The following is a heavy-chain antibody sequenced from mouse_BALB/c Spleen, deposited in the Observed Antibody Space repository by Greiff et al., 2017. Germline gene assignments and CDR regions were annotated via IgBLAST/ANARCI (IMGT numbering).Heavy chain of an antibody. CDR3: ARGGYGNSPWFAY. V-gene: IGHV3-2*02. D-gene: IGHD2-1*01. CDR1: GYSITSDYA. CDR2: ISYSGST. J-gene: IGHJ3*01. Sequence: EVKLQESGPGLVKPSQSLSLTCTVTGYSITSDYAWNWIRQFPGNKLEWMGYISYSGSTSYNPSLKSRISITRDTSKNQFFLQLNSVTTEDTATYYCARGGYGNSPWFAYWGQGTLVTVSA.